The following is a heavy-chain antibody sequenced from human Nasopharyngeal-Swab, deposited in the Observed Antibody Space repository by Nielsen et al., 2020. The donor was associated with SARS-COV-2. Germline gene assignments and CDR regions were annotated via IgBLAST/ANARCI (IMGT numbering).Heavy chain of an antibody. J-gene: IGHJ6*02. Sequence: GESLKISCAASGFTFNTYSMHWVRQAPGKGLEWVAFISYDGSNKYYADSVKGRFTISRDNSKNTLYLQMNSLRVEDTAVFYCARDLWGSYYSDMDVWGQGTTVTVSS. CDR2: ISYDGSNK. CDR3: ARDLWGSYYSDMDV. CDR1: GFTFNTYS. D-gene: IGHD7-27*01. V-gene: IGHV3-30*04.